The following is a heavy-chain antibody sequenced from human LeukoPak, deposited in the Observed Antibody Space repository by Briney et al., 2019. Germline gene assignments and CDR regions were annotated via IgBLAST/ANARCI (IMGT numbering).Heavy chain of an antibody. CDR2: IYSGGST. D-gene: IGHD5-24*01. CDR3: AKVPEMATTEFDY. J-gene: IGHJ4*02. CDR1: GFIVSSNY. V-gene: IGHV3-53*01. Sequence: PGGSLRLSCAASGFIVSSNYMSWVRQAPGKGLEWVSIIYSGGSTYYADSVKGRFTISRDNSKNTLYLQMNSLRAEDTAVYYCAKVPEMATTEFDYWGQGTLVTVSS.